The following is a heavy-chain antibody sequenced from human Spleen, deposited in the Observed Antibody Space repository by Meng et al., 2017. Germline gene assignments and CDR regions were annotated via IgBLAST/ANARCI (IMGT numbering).Heavy chain of an antibody. V-gene: IGHV1-2*06. D-gene: IGHD3-9*01. CDR3: ARDKPSSGYDILTGYPNNWFDP. J-gene: IGHJ5*02. Sequence: ASVKVSCKPSGYNFPDYYMHWVRQAPGQGLEWMGRINPNSGGTNYAQKFQGRVTMTRDTSISTAYMELSRLRSDDTAVYYCARDKPSSGYDILTGYPNNWFDPWGQGTLVTVSS. CDR2: INPNSGGT. CDR1: GYNFPDYY.